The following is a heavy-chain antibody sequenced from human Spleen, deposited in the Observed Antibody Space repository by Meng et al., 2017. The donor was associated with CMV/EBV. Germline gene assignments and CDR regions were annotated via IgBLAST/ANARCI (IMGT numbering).Heavy chain of an antibody. V-gene: IGHV3-30*04. Sequence: SGFTFSNYAMSWVRQAPGKGLEWVAVISYDGSFVYYADAVKGRFTISRDNSRNTLSLRMDSLRAEDTGVYYCAREAFDSGWHFFDNWGQGNLVTVSS. CDR2: ISYDGSFV. J-gene: IGHJ4*01. CDR3: AREAFDSGWHFFDN. CDR1: GFTFSNYA. D-gene: IGHD6-19*01.